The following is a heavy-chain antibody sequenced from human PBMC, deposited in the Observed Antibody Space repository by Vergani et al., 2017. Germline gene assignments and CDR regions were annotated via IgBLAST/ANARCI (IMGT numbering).Heavy chain of an antibody. D-gene: IGHD3-3*01. Sequence: QVQLVESGGGVVQPGRSLRLSCAASGFTFSSYGMHWVRQAPGKGLEWVAVIWYDGSNKYYADSVKGRFTISRDNSKNTLYLQMNSLRAEDTAVYYCARSYYDFWSGYSYXFDYWGQGTLVTVSS. J-gene: IGHJ4*02. CDR1: GFTFSSYG. V-gene: IGHV3-33*01. CDR3: ARSYYDFWSGYSYXFDY. CDR2: IWYDGSNK.